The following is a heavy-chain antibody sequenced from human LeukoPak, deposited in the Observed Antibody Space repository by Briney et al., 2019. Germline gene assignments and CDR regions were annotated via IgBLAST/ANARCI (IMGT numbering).Heavy chain of an antibody. V-gene: IGHV1-69*04. Sequence: SVKVSCKASGGTFSSYAFNWVRQAPGQGLEWMGRIIPILGIANYAQKFQGRVTITADKSTSTAYMELSSLRSEDTAVYYCARSYDSSGYYRTFDYWGQGTLVTVSS. CDR3: ARSYDSSGYYRTFDY. CDR2: IIPILGIA. D-gene: IGHD3-22*01. J-gene: IGHJ4*02. CDR1: GGTFSSYA.